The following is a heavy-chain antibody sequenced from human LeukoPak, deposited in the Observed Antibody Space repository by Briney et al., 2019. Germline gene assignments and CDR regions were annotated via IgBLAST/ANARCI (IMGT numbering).Heavy chain of an antibody. Sequence: GGSLRLSCAASGFTFDSFAMHWVRQAPGRGLEWVAFISFDASNKYFADSVKGRFSISRDDSKNTVDLEMNSLGLEDTAVYFCARDASFSMDVWGQGTAVTVSS. CDR2: ISFDASNK. V-gene: IGHV3-30-3*01. J-gene: IGHJ6*02. CDR1: GFTFDSFA. CDR3: ARDASFSMDV. D-gene: IGHD6-6*01.